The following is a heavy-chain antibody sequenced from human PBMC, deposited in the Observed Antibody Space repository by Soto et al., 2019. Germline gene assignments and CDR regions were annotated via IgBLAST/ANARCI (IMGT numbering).Heavy chain of an antibody. V-gene: IGHV4-30-4*08. D-gene: IGHD4-17*01. Sequence: SETLSLTCTVSGASVSSGDYYWSSIRQSPGKGLEWIGYIYYSGDSYYNPSLKGRLTISIDTSKNQFSLILNSVTVADTAIYYCVGNGTTDDYWGRGTLVTVAS. CDR1: GASVSSGDYY. CDR2: IYYSGDS. CDR3: VGNGTTDDY. J-gene: IGHJ4*02.